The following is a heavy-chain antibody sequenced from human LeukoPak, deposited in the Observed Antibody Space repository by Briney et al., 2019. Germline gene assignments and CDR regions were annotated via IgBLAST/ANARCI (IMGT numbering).Heavy chain of an antibody. V-gene: IGHV3-74*01. Sequence: GGSLRLSCAASGFSFSSNWMRWVRQAPGKGLVWVSRISIDGDDTVYADSVKGRFTVSRDNAKDTLYLQMNSLRVEDTAGYYCARGPYYAAGSFDYWGQGTLVTVSS. D-gene: IGHD3-10*01. CDR2: ISIDGDDT. J-gene: IGHJ4*02. CDR1: GFSFSSNW. CDR3: ARGPYYAAGSFDY.